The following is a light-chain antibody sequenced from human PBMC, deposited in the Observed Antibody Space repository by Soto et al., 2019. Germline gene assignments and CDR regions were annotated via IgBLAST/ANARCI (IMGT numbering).Light chain of an antibody. CDR1: SSNIGSNT. CDR2: STN. V-gene: IGLV1-44*01. CDR3: AAWDGSLNVVL. J-gene: IGLJ2*01. Sequence: QSVLTQPPSASGTPGQRVTISCSGSSSNIGSNTVNWYQQLPGSAPKLLMYSTNQRPSGVPDRFSGSKSGTSASLAISGLQSEDEADYYCAAWDGSLNVVLFGGGTQLTGL.